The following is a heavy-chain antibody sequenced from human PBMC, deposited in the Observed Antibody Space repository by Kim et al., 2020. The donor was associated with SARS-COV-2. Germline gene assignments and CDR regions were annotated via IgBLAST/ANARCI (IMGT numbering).Heavy chain of an antibody. Sequence: GGSLRLSCAASGFTFSSYAMSWVRQAPGKGLEWVATISPNGGSTFYADSAKGRFTITRDSSKNTLSLQMSSLRADDTAVFYCAKQCNTWRYFDYWGQGTQVTVSS. CDR3: AKQCNTWRYFDY. CDR1: GFTFSSYA. CDR2: ISPNGGST. J-gene: IGHJ4*02. D-gene: IGHD6-19*01. V-gene: IGHV3-23*01.